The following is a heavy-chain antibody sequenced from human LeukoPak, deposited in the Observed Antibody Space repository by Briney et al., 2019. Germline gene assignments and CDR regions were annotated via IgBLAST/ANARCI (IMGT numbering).Heavy chain of an antibody. CDR1: GGSFSGYY. CDR3: ARPKSRRDGYPYYYYGMDV. D-gene: IGHD5-12*01. V-gene: IGHV4-34*01. Sequence: SETLSLTCAVYGGSFSGYYWSWIRQPPGKGLEWIGEINHSGSTNYNPSLKSRVTISVDTSKNQFSLKLSSVTAADTAVYYCARPKSRRDGYPYYYYGMDVWGQGTTVTVSS. J-gene: IGHJ6*02. CDR2: INHSGST.